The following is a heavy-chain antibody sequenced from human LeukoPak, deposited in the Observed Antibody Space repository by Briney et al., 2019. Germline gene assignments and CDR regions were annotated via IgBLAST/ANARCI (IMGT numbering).Heavy chain of an antibody. CDR1: GFTVSSNY. Sequence: GGSLRLSCVASGFTVSSNYMSWVRQAPGKGLEWVSVIYSGGSTYYADSVKGRFTISRDNSKNTLYLQMNSLRAEDTAVYYCARLGCSGGSCYSGEDYFDYWGQGTLVTVSS. D-gene: IGHD2-15*01. J-gene: IGHJ4*02. V-gene: IGHV3-53*01. CDR2: IYSGGST. CDR3: ARLGCSGGSCYSGEDYFDY.